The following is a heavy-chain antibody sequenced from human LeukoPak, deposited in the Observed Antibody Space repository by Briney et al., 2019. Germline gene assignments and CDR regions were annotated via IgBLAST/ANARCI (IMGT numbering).Heavy chain of an antibody. CDR1: GGSISSGSYY. V-gene: IGHV4-61*02. Sequence: SETLSLTCTVSGGSISSGSYYWSWIRQPAGKGLEWIGRIYTSGSTNYNPSLKSRVTISLDTSKNQFSLKLSSVTAADTAVYYCARGPGGSSSSDFDYWGQGTLVTVSS. J-gene: IGHJ4*02. D-gene: IGHD6-6*01. CDR2: IYTSGST. CDR3: ARGPGGSSSSDFDY.